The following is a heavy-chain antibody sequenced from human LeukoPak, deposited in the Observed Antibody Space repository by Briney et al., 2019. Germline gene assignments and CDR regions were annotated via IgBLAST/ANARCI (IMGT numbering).Heavy chain of an antibody. J-gene: IGHJ4*02. CDR1: GFTFSNYA. Sequence: PGGSLRLSCATSGFTFSNYAMSWVRQAPGKGLEWVSAIGSSTFGTYYADSVKGRFTTSRDISRNTVYLQMNSLRVEDTAIYFCAKHSGQGDFNYWGQGALVTVSS. CDR3: AKHSGQGDFNY. D-gene: IGHD3-3*01. V-gene: IGHV3-23*01. CDR2: IGSSTFGT.